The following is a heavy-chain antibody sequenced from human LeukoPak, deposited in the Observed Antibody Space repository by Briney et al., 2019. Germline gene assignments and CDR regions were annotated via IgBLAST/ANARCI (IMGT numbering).Heavy chain of an antibody. Sequence: GGSLRLSCTASGFMFSRLGLQWVRQAPGEGLEWVAMIWHDGSVEEYADSVKGRFTISRDNSQNTLYLQMNSLRDDDTAVYYCAKEGDQFRGYLDAWGKGTTVTVSS. V-gene: IGHV3-33*06. CDR2: IWHDGSVE. CDR1: GFMFSRLG. J-gene: IGHJ6*03. CDR3: AKEGDQFRGYLDA. D-gene: IGHD3-16*01.